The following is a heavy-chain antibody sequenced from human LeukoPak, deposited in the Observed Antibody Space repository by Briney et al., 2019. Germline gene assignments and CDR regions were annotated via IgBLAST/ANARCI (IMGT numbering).Heavy chain of an antibody. D-gene: IGHD6-19*01. CDR3: ARARSGWWDPFDY. V-gene: IGHV4-38-2*01. Sequence: SETLSLTCAVSGYSISSGYYWGWIRQPPGKGLQWIGSIFQRGYSYYNPSLKSRVTISVDTSRNQFSLKLSSVTAADTAVYYCARARSGWWDPFDYWGQGTLVTVSS. J-gene: IGHJ4*02. CDR1: GYSISSGYY. CDR2: IFQRGYS.